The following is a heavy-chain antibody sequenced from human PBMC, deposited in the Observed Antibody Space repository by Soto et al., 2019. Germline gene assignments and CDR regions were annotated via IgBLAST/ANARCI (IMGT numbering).Heavy chain of an antibody. CDR3: GAAEMATISY. CDR1: GFTFSSYA. J-gene: IGHJ4*02. D-gene: IGHD5-12*01. CDR2: ISYDGSNK. V-gene: IGHV3-30-3*01. Sequence: ESGGGVVQPGRSLRLSCAASGFTFSSYAMHLVRQAPGKGLEWVAVISYDGSNKYYADSVKGRFTISRDNSKNTLYLQMNSLRAEDTAVYYCGAAEMATISYWGQGTLVTVSS.